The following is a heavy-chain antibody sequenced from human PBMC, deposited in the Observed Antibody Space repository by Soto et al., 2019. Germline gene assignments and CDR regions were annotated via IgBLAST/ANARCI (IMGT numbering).Heavy chain of an antibody. CDR3: ARLTGTARTDYYYYYMDV. Sequence: GESLKISCKGSGYSFTSYWIGWVRQMPGKGLEWMGIIYPGDSDTRYSPSFKGQVTISADKSISTAYLQWSSLQASDNARYYCARLTGTARTDYYYYYMDVWGKGTTVTVSS. CDR2: IYPGDSDT. V-gene: IGHV5-51*01. CDR1: GYSFTSYW. D-gene: IGHD1-1*01. J-gene: IGHJ6*03.